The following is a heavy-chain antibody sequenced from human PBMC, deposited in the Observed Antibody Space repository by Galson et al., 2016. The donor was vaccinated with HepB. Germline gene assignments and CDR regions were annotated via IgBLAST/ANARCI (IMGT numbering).Heavy chain of an antibody. CDR3: ARVGPGGSWCPGRVFWFDP. CDR2: IYYIGNT. Sequence: ETLSLTCTVSGGSISSYYWSWIRQPPGKGLEWIGYIYYIGNTNYNPSLKSRVTMSVDTPKNQFSLKLSSVTAADTAVYYCARVGPGGSWCPGRVFWFDPWGQGTVVTVSS. CDR1: GGSISSYY. D-gene: IGHD6-13*01. V-gene: IGHV4-59*01. J-gene: IGHJ5*02.